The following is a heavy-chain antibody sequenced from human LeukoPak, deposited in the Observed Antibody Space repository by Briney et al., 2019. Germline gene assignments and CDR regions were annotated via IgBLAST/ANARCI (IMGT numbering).Heavy chain of an antibody. CDR1: GFTFDDYT. Sequence: GGSLRLSCAASGFTFDDYTMHWVRHAPGKGLEWVSLISWDGGSTYYADSVKGRFTISRDNSKNSLYLQMNSLRTEDTALYYCAKDQTNYYDSSGYYQATIDYWGQGTLVTVSS. J-gene: IGHJ4*03. CDR3: AKDQTNYYDSSGYYQATIDY. CDR2: ISWDGGST. V-gene: IGHV3-43*01. D-gene: IGHD3-22*01.